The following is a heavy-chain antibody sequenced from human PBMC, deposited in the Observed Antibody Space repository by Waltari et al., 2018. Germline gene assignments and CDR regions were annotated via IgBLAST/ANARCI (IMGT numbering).Heavy chain of an antibody. D-gene: IGHD6-19*01. CDR3: ANLILQGAVAET. CDR1: GGSISSYY. J-gene: IGHJ4*02. CDR2: IYYSGST. Sequence: QVQLQESGPGLVKPSETLSLTCTVSGGSISSYYWSWIRQPPGKGLEWIGYIYYSGSTNYNPSLKSRVTISVDPSKNQFSLKLSSVTAADTAVYYCANLILQGAVAETWGQGTLVTVSS. V-gene: IGHV4-59*08.